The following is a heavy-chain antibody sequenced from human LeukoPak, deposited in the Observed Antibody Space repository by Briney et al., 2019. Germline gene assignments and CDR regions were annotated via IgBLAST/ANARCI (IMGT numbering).Heavy chain of an antibody. CDR2: IYTSGST. V-gene: IGHV4-4*07. D-gene: IGHD3-3*01. CDR3: ARDAYDFWSGYGSPNWLDP. J-gene: IGHJ5*02. CDR1: GGSISSYY. Sequence: SETLSLTCTVSGGSISSYYWSWIRQPAGKGLVWIGRIYTSGSTNYNPSLKSRVTMSVDTSKNQFSLKLSSVTAADTAVYYCARDAYDFWSGYGSPNWLDPWGQGTLVTVSS.